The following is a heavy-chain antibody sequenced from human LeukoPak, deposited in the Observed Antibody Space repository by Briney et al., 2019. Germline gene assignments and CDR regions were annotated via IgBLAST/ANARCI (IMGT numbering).Heavy chain of an antibody. D-gene: IGHD2-15*01. Sequence: GASVKVSCKASGYTFTSYDINWVRQATGQGLEWMGWMNPNSGNTGYAQKFQGRVTMTRNTSIRTDCMEMSSLRYASTALYYCARAPQESWWRQCPANTQYAFDIWGQGTMVTVSS. CDR1: GYTFTSYD. V-gene: IGHV1-8*01. CDR2: MNPNSGNT. J-gene: IGHJ3*02. CDR3: ARAPQESWWRQCPANTQYAFDI.